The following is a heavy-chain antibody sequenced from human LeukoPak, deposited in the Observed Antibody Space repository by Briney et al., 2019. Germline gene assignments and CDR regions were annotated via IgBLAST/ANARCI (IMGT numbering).Heavy chain of an antibody. J-gene: IGHJ4*02. CDR2: IYGGGDT. Sequence: PGGSLRLSCAASGFSVSSDYMTWVRQAPGKGLEWASVIYGGGDTEYADSVKGRFTTSRDSSKNTVFLQMNGLRGEDTAVYYCARGRSVSSIFDYWGQGTLVTVSS. V-gene: IGHV3-53*01. CDR3: ARGRSVSSIFDY. D-gene: IGHD6-6*01. CDR1: GFSVSSDY.